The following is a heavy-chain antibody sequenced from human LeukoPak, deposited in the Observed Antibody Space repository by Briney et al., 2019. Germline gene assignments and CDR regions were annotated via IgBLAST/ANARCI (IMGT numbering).Heavy chain of an antibody. Sequence: TSETLSLTCAVYGGSFSGYYWSWIRQPPGKGLEWIGEINHSGSTNYNPSLKSRVTISVDTSKNQFSLKLSSVTAADTAVYYCARVGRAGYSSSWYDGSLGYWGQGTLVTVSS. CDR1: GGSFSGYY. J-gene: IGHJ4*02. CDR3: ARVGRAGYSSSWYDGSLGY. D-gene: IGHD6-13*01. CDR2: INHSGST. V-gene: IGHV4-34*01.